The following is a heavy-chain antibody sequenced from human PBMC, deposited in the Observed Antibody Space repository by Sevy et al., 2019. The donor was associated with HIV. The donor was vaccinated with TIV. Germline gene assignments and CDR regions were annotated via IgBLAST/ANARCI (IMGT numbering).Heavy chain of an antibody. V-gene: IGHV3-48*01. CDR1: GFTFSSYS. Sequence: GGSLRLSCAASGFTFSSYSMNWVRQAPGKGLEWVSYISSSSSTIYYADSVKGRFTISRDNAKNSLYLQMNSLRAEDTAVYYCAREGNDFWSGSYRSNWFDPWGQGTLVTVSS. CDR2: ISSSSSTI. D-gene: IGHD3-3*01. J-gene: IGHJ5*02. CDR3: AREGNDFWSGSYRSNWFDP.